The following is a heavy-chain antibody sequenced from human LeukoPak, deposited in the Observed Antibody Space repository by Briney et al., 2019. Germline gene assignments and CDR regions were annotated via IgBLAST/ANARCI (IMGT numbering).Heavy chain of an antibody. CDR1: GGSISSYY. V-gene: IGHV4-59*08. D-gene: IGHD4-17*01. CDR3: ARGTTVTTPDY. Sequence: PSETLSLTCTVSGGSISSYYWSWIRQPPGKGLEWIGYIYYSGSTNYNPSLKSRVTMSIDTSKNQFSLKLSSVTAADTAVYYCARGTTVTTPDYWGQGTLVTVSS. CDR2: IYYSGST. J-gene: IGHJ4*02.